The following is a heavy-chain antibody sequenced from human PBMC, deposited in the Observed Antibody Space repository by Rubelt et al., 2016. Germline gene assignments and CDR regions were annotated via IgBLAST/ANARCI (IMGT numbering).Heavy chain of an antibody. D-gene: IGHD6-13*01. CDR3: ARTELVLFNLDGMDV. V-gene: IGHV1-69*10. J-gene: IGHJ6*02. Sequence: GGIIPILGIANYAQKFQGRVTITADKSTSTAYMELSSLRSEDTAVYYCARTELVLFNLDGMDVWGQGTTVTVSS. CDR2: IIPILGIA.